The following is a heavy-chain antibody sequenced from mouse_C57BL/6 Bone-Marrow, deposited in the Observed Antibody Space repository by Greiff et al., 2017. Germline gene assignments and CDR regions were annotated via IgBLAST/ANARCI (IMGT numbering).Heavy chain of an antibody. CDR2: IDPEDGET. CDR1: GFIIKDYY. D-gene: IGHD1-1*01. J-gene: IGHJ2*01. V-gene: IGHV14-2*01. Sequence: EVQLQQSGAELVKPGASVKLSCTASGFIIKDYYIHWVKQRTEQGLEWIGRIDPEDGETKYAPKFQDKATITADTSSNTAYLQLSSLTSEDTAVYYCTRSLIYYGTNYWGQGTTLTVSS. CDR3: TRSLIYYGTNY.